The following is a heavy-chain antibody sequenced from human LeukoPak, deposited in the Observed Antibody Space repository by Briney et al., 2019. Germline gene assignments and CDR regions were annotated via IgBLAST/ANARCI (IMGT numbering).Heavy chain of an antibody. J-gene: IGHJ5*02. CDR2: TNPNSGGT. V-gene: IGHV1-2*06. CDR3: ARAQYCGGDCYSNWFDP. CDR1: GYTFTGYY. Sequence: ASVKVSCKASGYTFTGYYMHWVRQAPGQGLEWMGRTNPNSGGTNYAQKFQGRVTMTRDTSISTAYMELSRLRSDDTAVYYCARAQYCGGDCYSNWFDPWGQGTLVTVSS. D-gene: IGHD2-21*02.